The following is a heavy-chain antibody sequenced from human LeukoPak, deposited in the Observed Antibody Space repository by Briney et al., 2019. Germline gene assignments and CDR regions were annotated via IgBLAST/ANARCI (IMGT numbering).Heavy chain of an antibody. J-gene: IGHJ3*01. CDR1: GFTFSSYA. CDR3: AKFVYYSDGSGRDGSDL. V-gene: IGHV3-23*01. Sequence: GGSLRLSCAASGFTFSSYAVSWVRQAPGKGLEWDSAISGSGGSTYYADSVKGRFTISRDNSKNTLYLQMNSLRAEDTAKYYCAKFVYYSDGSGRDGSDLWGQGTMVTVSS. D-gene: IGHD3-22*01. CDR2: ISGSGGST.